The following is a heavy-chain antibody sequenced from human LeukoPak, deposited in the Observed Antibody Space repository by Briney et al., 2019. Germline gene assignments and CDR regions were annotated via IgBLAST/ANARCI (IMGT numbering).Heavy chain of an antibody. CDR1: GGSINTYY. CDR2: IYTGGST. Sequence: SETLSLTCTVSGGSINTYYWSWIRQPAGKGLEWIGRIYTGGSTIYNPSLRSRVSMLVDTSKNQFSLKLNSVTAADTAVYFCARDIWGNSAWGQGTLVTVSS. J-gene: IGHJ5*02. V-gene: IGHV4-4*07. CDR3: ARDIWGNSA. D-gene: IGHD3-16*01.